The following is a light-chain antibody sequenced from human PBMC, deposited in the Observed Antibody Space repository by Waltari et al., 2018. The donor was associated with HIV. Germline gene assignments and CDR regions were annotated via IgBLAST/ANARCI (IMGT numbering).Light chain of an antibody. CDR3: QEADDFPHI. CDR1: RGIRDG. V-gene: IGKV1-12*01. Sequence: DIQLTQSPSYVSASVGDRITITCRARRGIRDGLAWYQQKPVRAPNLLVYSTSRLQNGVPSRFVGSGSGTLFTLAINGLLADDFGTYYCQEADDFPHIFGAGTRVDIK. CDR2: STS. J-gene: IGKJ3*01.